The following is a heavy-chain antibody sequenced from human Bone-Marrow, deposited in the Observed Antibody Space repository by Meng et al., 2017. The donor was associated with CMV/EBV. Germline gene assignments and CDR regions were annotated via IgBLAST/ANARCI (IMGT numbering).Heavy chain of an antibody. CDR3: AKDRTIVGATYFDY. J-gene: IGHJ4*02. CDR2: ISGSGGSV. D-gene: IGHD1-26*01. V-gene: IGHV3-23*01. CDR1: GFNFSSEG. Sequence: SGFNFSSEGMSWVRQAPGKGLEWVSVISGSGGSVYYADSVKGRFTISRDNSKNTLYLQMNSLRAEDTAVYYCAKDRTIVGATYFDYWGQGTLVTVSS.